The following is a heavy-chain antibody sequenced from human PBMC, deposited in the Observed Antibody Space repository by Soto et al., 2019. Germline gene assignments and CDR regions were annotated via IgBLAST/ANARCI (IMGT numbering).Heavy chain of an antibody. V-gene: IGHV1-18*01. CDR2: ISAYNGNT. Sequence: QVQLVQSGAEVKKPGASVKVSCKASGYTFTSYGISWVRQASGQGLEWMGWISAYNGNTKYAQKLQGRVTMTEDTSKITAYMELRSLRSDDTAVYYCARDEAYKWNDGGWFDPWGQGTLVTVSS. CDR1: GYTFTSYG. J-gene: IGHJ5*02. CDR3: ARDEAYKWNDGGWFDP. D-gene: IGHD1-1*01.